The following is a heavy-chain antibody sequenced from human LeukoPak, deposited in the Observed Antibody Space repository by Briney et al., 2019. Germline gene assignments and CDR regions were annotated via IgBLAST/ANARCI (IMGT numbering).Heavy chain of an antibody. CDR1: GFTFSSYW. CDR3: ARDLVQTPWDLVGATPGY. D-gene: IGHD1-26*01. Sequence: GGSLRLSCAASGFTFSSYWMNWARQAPGKGLEWVASINHNGNVNYYVDSVKGRFTISRDNSKNTLYLQMNSLRAEDTAVYYCARDLVQTPWDLVGATPGYWGQGTLVTVSS. V-gene: IGHV3-7*01. J-gene: IGHJ4*02. CDR2: INHNGNVN.